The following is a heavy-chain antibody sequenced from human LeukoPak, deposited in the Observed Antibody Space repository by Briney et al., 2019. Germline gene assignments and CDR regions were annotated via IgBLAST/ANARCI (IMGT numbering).Heavy chain of an antibody. V-gene: IGHV1-18*01. Sequence: ASVKVSCKASGYTFTSYGISWMRQAPGQGLEWMGWISAYNGNTNYAQKLQGRVTMTTDTSTSTAYMELRSLRSDDTAVYYCARDLGYCSGGSCRYYYYGMDVWGQGTTVTVSS. D-gene: IGHD2-15*01. J-gene: IGHJ6*02. CDR1: GYTFTSYG. CDR3: ARDLGYCSGGSCRYYYYGMDV. CDR2: ISAYNGNT.